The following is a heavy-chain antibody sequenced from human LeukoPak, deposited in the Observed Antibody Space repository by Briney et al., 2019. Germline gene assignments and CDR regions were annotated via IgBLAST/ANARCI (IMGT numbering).Heavy chain of an antibody. Sequence: SETLSLTCTVSGGSISSGGYYWSWIRQHPGKGLEWIGYIYYSGSTYYNPSLKSRVTISVDTSKNQFSLKLSSVTAADTAVYYCARGSDRGIAAAGWFDPWGQGTLVTVSS. J-gene: IGHJ5*02. V-gene: IGHV4-31*03. CDR2: IYYSGST. CDR3: ARGSDRGIAAAGWFDP. CDR1: GGSISSGGYY. D-gene: IGHD6-13*01.